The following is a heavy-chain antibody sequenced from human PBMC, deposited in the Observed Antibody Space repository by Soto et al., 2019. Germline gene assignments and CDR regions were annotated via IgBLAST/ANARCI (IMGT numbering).Heavy chain of an antibody. D-gene: IGHD6-19*01. Sequence: PVGSLRLSCAGSVCFFGREAMHCVRQSPGRGLEWVAAISYDESNKAYAESVRGRFTISRDNSKNTLYLQILSLRAEDSAVYYCVRDYSTGWCLESWCQGTLVNVSS. J-gene: IGHJ4*02. CDR2: ISYDESNK. V-gene: IGHV3-30-3*01. CDR1: VCFFGREA. CDR3: VRDYSTGWCLES.